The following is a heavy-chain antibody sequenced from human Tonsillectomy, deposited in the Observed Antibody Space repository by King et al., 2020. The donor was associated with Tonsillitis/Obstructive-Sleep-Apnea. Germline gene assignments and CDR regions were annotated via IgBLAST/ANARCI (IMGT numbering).Heavy chain of an antibody. CDR1: GYTFTSYG. J-gene: IGHJ4*02. V-gene: IGHV1-18*01. Sequence: VQLVESGAEVKKPGASVKVSCKASGYTFTSYGISWVRQAPGQGLEWMGWISAYNGNTNYAQKLQGRVTMTTDTSTSTAYMELRSLRSDDTAVYYCAGDAPHAVVPAAISFDYWGQGTLVTVSS. CDR2: ISAYNGNT. CDR3: AGDAPHAVVPAAISFDY. D-gene: IGHD2-2*02.